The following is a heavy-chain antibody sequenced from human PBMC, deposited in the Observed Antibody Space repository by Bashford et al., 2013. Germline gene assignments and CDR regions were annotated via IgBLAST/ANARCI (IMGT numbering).Heavy chain of an antibody. V-gene: IGHV3-7*02. CDR1: GFTFSTHW. J-gene: IGHJ4*02. CDR3: VRFGRTPAN. CDR2: IKHDGSDK. D-gene: IGHD3-10*01. Sequence: GGSLRLSCAASGFTFSTHWMSWIRQAQGEGLQWVANIKHDGSDKFYVDSVKGRFTISRDNAKNSLYLQMNNLRVEDTAVYFCVRFGRTPANWGQGTLVTVSS.